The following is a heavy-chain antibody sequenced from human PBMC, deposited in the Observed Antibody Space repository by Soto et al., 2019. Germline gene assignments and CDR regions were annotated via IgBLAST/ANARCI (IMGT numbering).Heavy chain of an antibody. V-gene: IGHV3-9*01. J-gene: IGHJ6*03. D-gene: IGHD3-3*01. CDR1: GFTFDDYA. Sequence: EVQLVESGGGLVQPGRSLRLSCAASGFTFDDYAMHWVRQAPGKGLEWVSGISWNSGSIGYADSVKGRFTISRDNAKNSLYLQMNSLRAEDTALYYCAKDIHDFWSGSHTDYYYYYYMDVWGKGTTVTVSS. CDR2: ISWNSGSI. CDR3: AKDIHDFWSGSHTDYYYYYYMDV.